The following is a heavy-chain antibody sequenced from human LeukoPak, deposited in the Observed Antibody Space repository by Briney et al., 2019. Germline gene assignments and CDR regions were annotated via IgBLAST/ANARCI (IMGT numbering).Heavy chain of an antibody. Sequence: SETLSLTCAVYGGSFSGYYWSWIRQPPGKGLEWIGEINHSGSTNYNPSLKSRVTISVDTSKNQFSLKLSSVTAADTAVYYCARGHPKWLLKGGDWDPRASYYYYYGMDVWGQGTTVTVSS. J-gene: IGHJ6*02. CDR3: ARGHPKWLLKGGDWDPRASYYYYYGMDV. V-gene: IGHV4-34*01. D-gene: IGHD3-22*01. CDR2: INHSGST. CDR1: GGSFSGYY.